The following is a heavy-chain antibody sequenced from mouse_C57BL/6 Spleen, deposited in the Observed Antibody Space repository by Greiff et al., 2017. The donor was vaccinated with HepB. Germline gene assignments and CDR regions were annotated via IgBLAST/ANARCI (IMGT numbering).Heavy chain of an antibody. CDR1: GYTFTSYW. J-gene: IGHJ4*01. CDR2: IHPNSGST. V-gene: IGHV1-64*01. D-gene: IGHD2-5*01. Sequence: QVQLQQPGAELVKPGASVKLSCKASGYTFTSYWMHWVKQRPGQGLEWIGMIHPNSGSTNYNEKFKSKATLTVDKSSSTAYMQLSSLKSEDSAVYYCACYSNYYAMDYWGQGTSVTVSS. CDR3: ACYSNYYAMDY.